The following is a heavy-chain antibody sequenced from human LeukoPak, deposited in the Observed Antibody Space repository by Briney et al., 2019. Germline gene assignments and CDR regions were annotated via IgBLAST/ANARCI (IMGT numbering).Heavy chain of an antibody. CDR2: VYTSGST. V-gene: IGHV4-4*07. CDR1: GGSISSYH. Sequence: PSETLSLTCTVSGGSISSYHWSWIRQPAGKGLEWIGRVYTSGSTNYNPSLKSRVTMSVDTSKEQLSLKLSSVTAADTAVYYCARDGLYSYGYSYFDYWGQGTLVTVSP. CDR3: ARDGLYSYGYSYFDY. J-gene: IGHJ4*02. D-gene: IGHD5-18*01.